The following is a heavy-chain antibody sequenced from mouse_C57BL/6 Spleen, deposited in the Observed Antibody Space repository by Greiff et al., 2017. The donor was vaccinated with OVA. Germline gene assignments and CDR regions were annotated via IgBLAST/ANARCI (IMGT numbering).Heavy chain of an antibody. CDR2: IYPGDGDT. V-gene: IGHV1-82*01. Sequence: VKLMESGPELVKPGASVKISCKASGYAFSSSWMNWVKQRPGKGLEWIGRIYPGDGDTNYNGKFKGKATLTADKSSSTAYMQLSSLTSEDSAVYFCARETVVSGYAMDYWGQGTSVTVSS. CDR1: GYAFSSSW. CDR3: ARETVVSGYAMDY. J-gene: IGHJ4*01. D-gene: IGHD1-1*02.